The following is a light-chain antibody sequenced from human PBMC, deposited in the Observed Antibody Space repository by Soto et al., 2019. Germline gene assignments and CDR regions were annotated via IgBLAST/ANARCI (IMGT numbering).Light chain of an antibody. CDR3: SSYTSSSPYV. Sequence: QSALTQPASVSGSPGQSITISCTGTSSDVGGYNYVSWYQQHPGKAPKLMIYDVSHRPSGVSTRFSGAKSGNTASLTISGLQAEDEAYYYCSSYTSSSPYVFGPGTKLTVL. V-gene: IGLV2-14*01. CDR2: DVS. J-gene: IGLJ1*01. CDR1: SSDVGGYNY.